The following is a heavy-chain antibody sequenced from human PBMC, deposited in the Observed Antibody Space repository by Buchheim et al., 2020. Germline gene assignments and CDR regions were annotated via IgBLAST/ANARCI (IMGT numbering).Heavy chain of an antibody. J-gene: IGHJ1*01. D-gene: IGHD2-15*01. CDR2: INCNNGVT. Sequence: QVLLEQSGAEVKKPGASVKVSCKASGYTVSEYYVHWVRQAPGQGLEWMGWINCNNGVTEYGQTFQGRITMPTDTSIATVYMELSSLRSDDTAVYYCASDCSDTRCSTGEYYQDWGQGTL. CDR1: GYTVSEYY. CDR3: ASDCSDTRCSTGEYYQD. V-gene: IGHV1-2*02.